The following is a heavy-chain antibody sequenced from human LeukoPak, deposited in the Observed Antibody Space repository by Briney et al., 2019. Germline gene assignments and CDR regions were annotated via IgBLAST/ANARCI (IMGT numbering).Heavy chain of an antibody. V-gene: IGHV3-30-3*01. J-gene: IGHJ4*02. CDR2: ISYDGTKQ. CDR1: GFTFSINA. D-gene: IGHD3-22*01. Sequence: GGSLRLSCEGSGFTFSINAMHWVRQAPGKGLEWLAVISYDGTKQYFADPVKGRFTISRDNVKNSLYLEMNSLRVEDSAVYYCARDHYFDISGYLDYWGQGTPVTVSS. CDR3: ARDHYFDISGYLDY.